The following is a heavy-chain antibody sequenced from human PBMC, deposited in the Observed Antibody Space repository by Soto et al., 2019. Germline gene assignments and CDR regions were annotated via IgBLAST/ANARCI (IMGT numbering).Heavy chain of an antibody. D-gene: IGHD2-21*02. Sequence: LETLPHTCTVPGGSSSGYYWSWIRQPPGKGLEWIGYMYNTGSTVYNPSFKSRVTISVDTSKNQFSLKLNSVTAADTAVYYCARDLWGYCGTDCYPLDVWGQGTTVTVSS. CDR1: GGSSSGYY. J-gene: IGHJ6*02. CDR2: MYNTGST. CDR3: ARDLWGYCGTDCYPLDV. V-gene: IGHV4-59*01.